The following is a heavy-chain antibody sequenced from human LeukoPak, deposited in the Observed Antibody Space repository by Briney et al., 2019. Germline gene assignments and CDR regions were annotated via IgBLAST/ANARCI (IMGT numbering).Heavy chain of an antibody. J-gene: IGHJ4*02. Sequence: GGSLRLSCKASGFIFSNYGMHWVRQAPGKGLEWVALIWYDGQTKFYADSVKGRFTISRDNSGNTLFLQMSSLRVEDTAIYYCAREWGRIAVAGGPGYWGQGALVTVSS. D-gene: IGHD6-19*01. CDR2: IWYDGQTK. CDR1: GFIFSNYG. CDR3: AREWGRIAVAGGPGY. V-gene: IGHV3-33*01.